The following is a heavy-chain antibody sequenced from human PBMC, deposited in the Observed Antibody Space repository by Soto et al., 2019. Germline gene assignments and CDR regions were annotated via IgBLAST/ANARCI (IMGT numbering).Heavy chain of an antibody. J-gene: IGHJ5*02. D-gene: IGHD2-15*01. Sequence: GSLRLSCAASGFTFSSYGMHWVRQAPGKGLEWVAVIWYDGSNKYYADSVKGRFTISRDNSKNTLYLQMNSLRAEDTAVYYCARNIVVVVAATLSHNWFDPWGQGTLVTVSS. V-gene: IGHV3-33*01. CDR3: ARNIVVVVAATLSHNWFDP. CDR2: IWYDGSNK. CDR1: GFTFSSYG.